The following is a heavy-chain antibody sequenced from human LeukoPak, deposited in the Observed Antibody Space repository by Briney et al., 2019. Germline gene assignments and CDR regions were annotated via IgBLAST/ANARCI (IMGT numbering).Heavy chain of an antibody. J-gene: IGHJ4*02. V-gene: IGHV3-43*01. CDR3: AKAYGDLTAGFDY. CDR2: ISWDGGST. CDR1: GFTFNTYA. D-gene: IGHD4-17*01. Sequence: PGGSLRLSCAASGFTFNTYAMSWVRQAPGKGLEWVSLISWDGGSTSYADSVKGRFTISRDNSKNSLYLQMNSLRTEDTALYYCAKAYGDLTAGFDYWGQGTLVTVSS.